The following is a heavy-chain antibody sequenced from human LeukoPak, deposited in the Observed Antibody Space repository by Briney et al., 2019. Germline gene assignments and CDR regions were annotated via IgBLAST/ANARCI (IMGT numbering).Heavy chain of an antibody. CDR1: GLNFNDYY. J-gene: IGHJ5*02. V-gene: IGHV3-11*01. CDR3: ARDAILWRSSDL. CDR2: ISDNGRTI. Sequence: GGSLRLSCAASGLNFNDYYMSWVRQAPGKGLEWVSYISDNGRTIYYEDSVKGRFTISRDNAKNSLYLQMSDLRAEDTAVYYCARDAILWRSSDLWGQGTLVTVSS. D-gene: IGHD2-21*01.